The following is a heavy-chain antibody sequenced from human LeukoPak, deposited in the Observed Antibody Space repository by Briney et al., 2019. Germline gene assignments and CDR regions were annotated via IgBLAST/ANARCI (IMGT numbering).Heavy chain of an antibody. D-gene: IGHD4-23*01. V-gene: IGHV3-30*18. CDR2: ISYDGSNK. Sequence: PGGSLRLSCAASGFTFSSYGMHWVRQAPGKGLEWVAVISYDGSNKYYADSVKGRFTISRDNSKNTLYLQMNSLRAEDTAVYYCAKDPGGNSEYFDYWGQGTLVTVSS. CDR3: AKDPGGNSEYFDY. CDR1: GFTFSSYG. J-gene: IGHJ4*02.